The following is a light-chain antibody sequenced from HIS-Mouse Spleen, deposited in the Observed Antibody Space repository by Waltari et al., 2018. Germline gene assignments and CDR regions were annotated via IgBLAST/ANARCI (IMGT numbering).Light chain of an antibody. CDR1: STDVGSYNL. V-gene: IGLV2-23*01. CDR2: DGS. J-gene: IGLJ2*01. CDR3: CSYAGSSTLV. Sequence: QSALTQPASVSGSPGQSITISCTGTSTDVGSYNLLSWYKQHPGKAPKLMIYDGSKRHSGVSNRVSGSKSGNTASLTISGHQAEDEADYYCCSYAGSSTLVFGGGTKLTVL.